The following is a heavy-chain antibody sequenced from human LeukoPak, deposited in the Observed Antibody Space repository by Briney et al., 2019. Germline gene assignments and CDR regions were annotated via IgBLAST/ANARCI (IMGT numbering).Heavy chain of an antibody. CDR2: ISYYGSNK. J-gene: IGHJ4*02. CDR1: GFTFSSYA. Sequence: GGSLRLSCAASGFTFSSYAMHGVRQAPGKGLEWVAVISYYGSNKYYADSVKGRFTISRDNSKNTLYLQMNSLRAEDTAVYYCARAGYCSGGSCYLSYFDYWGQGTLVTVSS. D-gene: IGHD2-15*01. CDR3: ARAGYCSGGSCYLSYFDY. V-gene: IGHV3-30*04.